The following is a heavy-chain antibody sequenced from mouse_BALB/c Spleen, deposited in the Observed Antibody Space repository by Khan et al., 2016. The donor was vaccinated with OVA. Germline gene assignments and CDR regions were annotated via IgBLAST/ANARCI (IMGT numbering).Heavy chain of an antibody. D-gene: IGHD1-1*01. CDR1: GYSFTGYF. Sequence: EVQLQESGPELVKPGASVKISCKASGYSFTGYFMNWVMQSHGKSLEWIGRINPHIGDTLYNQKFKGKATLTVDESSRTAHMSLRSLSSEDSAVYYGARKNGSDFDYWGQGTTLTVSS. V-gene: IGHV1-20*02. CDR2: INPHIGDT. J-gene: IGHJ2*01. CDR3: ARKNGSDFDY.